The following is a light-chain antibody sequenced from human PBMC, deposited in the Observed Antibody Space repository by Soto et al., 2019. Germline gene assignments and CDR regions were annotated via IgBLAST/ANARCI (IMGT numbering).Light chain of an antibody. J-gene: IGKJ2*01. V-gene: IGKV1-39*01. CDR2: AAS. CDR1: QSIETY. CDR3: QQSYFTPDT. Sequence: DIQMTQSPSSLAASVGDRVTITCRASQSIETYLNWYQQKPGKAPKLLIYAASTLQSGVPSRFSGSGSGTDFTLTVSSLQPEDFATYYCQQSYFTPDTFGPGTKLETK.